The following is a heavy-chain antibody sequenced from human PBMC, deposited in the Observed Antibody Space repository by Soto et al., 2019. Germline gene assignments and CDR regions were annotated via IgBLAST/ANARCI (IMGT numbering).Heavy chain of an antibody. CDR2: IIPIFGTA. CDR3: ARGAGYYDILTGYNYYYYGMDV. CDR1: GGTFSSYA. D-gene: IGHD3-9*01. V-gene: IGHV1-69*12. Sequence: QVQLVQSGAEVKKPGSSVKVSCKASGGTFSSYAISWVRQAPGQGLEWMGGIIPIFGTANYAQKFQGRVTITAAESTSTAYMELSSLRSEDTAVYYCARGAGYYDILTGYNYYYYGMDVWGQGTTVTVSS. J-gene: IGHJ6*02.